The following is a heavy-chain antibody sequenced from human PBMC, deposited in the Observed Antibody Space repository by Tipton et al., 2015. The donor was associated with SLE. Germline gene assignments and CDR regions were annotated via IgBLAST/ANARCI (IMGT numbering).Heavy chain of an antibody. CDR3: VRSYDY. J-gene: IGHJ4*02. D-gene: IGHD1-26*01. Sequence: LRLSCTVSSGSISSSYWSWIRQPPGKGLEWIGSIYHSGSTYYNPSLKSRVTISVDTSKNQFSLKLSSVTAADTAVYYCVRSYDYWGQGTLVTVSS. CDR2: IYHSGST. CDR1: SGSISSSY. V-gene: IGHV4-59*08.